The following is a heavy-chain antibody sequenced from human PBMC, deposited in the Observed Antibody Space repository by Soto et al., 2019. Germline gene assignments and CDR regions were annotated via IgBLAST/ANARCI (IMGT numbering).Heavy chain of an antibody. CDR3: ARVTGYGDYDFDY. CDR2: ISSSSSYI. CDR1: GFTFSSYS. J-gene: IGHJ4*02. Sequence: PGGSLRLSSAASGFTFSSYSMNWVRQAPGKGLEWVSSISSSSSYIYYADSVKGRFTISRDNAKNSLYLQMNSLRAEDTAVYYCARVTGYGDYDFDYWGQGTLVTVSS. V-gene: IGHV3-21*01. D-gene: IGHD4-17*01.